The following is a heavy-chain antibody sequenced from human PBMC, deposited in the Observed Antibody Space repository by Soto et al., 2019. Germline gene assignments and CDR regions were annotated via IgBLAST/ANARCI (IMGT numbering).Heavy chain of an antibody. J-gene: IGHJ4*02. CDR2: IYYSGST. V-gene: IGHV4-59*01. CDR1: GFSISSYY. Sequence: SETLSLTCTVSGFSISSYYWSWIRQPPGKGLEWIGYIYYSGSTNYNPSLKSRVTISVDTSKNQFSLKLSSVTAADTAVYYCARDRDSSGWLIFDYWGQGTLVTVSS. D-gene: IGHD6-19*01. CDR3: ARDRDSSGWLIFDY.